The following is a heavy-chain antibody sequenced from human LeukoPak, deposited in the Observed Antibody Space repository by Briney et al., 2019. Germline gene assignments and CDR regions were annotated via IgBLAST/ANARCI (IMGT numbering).Heavy chain of an antibody. V-gene: IGHV1-18*01. D-gene: IGHD2-2*01. Sequence: ASVKVSCKASGYTFTSYGISWVRQAPGQGLEWMGWISAYNGNTNYAQKLQGRVTMTTDTSTGTAYMELRSLRSDDTAVYYCARYCSSTSCYIIDYWGQGTLVTVSS. J-gene: IGHJ4*02. CDR3: ARYCSSTSCYIIDY. CDR2: ISAYNGNT. CDR1: GYTFTSYG.